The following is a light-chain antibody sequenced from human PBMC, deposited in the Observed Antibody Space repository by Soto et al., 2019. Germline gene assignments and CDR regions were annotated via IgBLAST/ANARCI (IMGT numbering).Light chain of an antibody. J-gene: IGKJ1*01. Sequence: EIVRTQSPATLSVSPGERATLSCRASQSVSNNLAWYQQKPGQAPRLLMYGASTRATGIPARFSGSGPGTEFTLTISSLQSADVAVFFCQKYNNWARTFGQGTKVEVK. V-gene: IGKV3-15*01. CDR1: QSVSNN. CDR2: GAS. CDR3: QKYNNWART.